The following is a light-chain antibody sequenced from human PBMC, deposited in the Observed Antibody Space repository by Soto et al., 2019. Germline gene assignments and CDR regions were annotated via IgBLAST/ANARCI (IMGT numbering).Light chain of an antibody. CDR1: QGIRDE. Sequence: AIQMTQFPASLSASVGDRVTITCRVRQGIRDELGWYQQKPGKAPKLLIYGASRLESGVPSRFSGSGSGTDFSLTIYSLRPEDSATYFCLQDYNYPRTFGQGTKLHIK. CDR2: GAS. V-gene: IGKV1-6*01. J-gene: IGKJ2*01. CDR3: LQDYNYPRT.